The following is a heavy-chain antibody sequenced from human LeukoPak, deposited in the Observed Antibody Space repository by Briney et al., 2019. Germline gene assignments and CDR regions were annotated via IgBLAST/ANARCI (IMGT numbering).Heavy chain of an antibody. V-gene: IGHV3-11*01. Sequence: GGSLRHSCATSGFTFRDYYMAWIRQAPGKGLEWISYISPSGDTIYYANSVKGRFTVSRDNARNSLYLQMNSLRADDTALYYCARQAYPWKYWGQGTLVTVSS. CDR3: ARQAYPWKY. D-gene: IGHD3-16*01. CDR2: ISPSGDTI. CDR1: GFTFRDYY. J-gene: IGHJ4*02.